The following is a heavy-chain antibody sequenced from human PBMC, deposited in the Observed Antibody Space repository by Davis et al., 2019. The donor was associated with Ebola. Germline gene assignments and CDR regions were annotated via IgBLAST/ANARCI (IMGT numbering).Heavy chain of an antibody. V-gene: IGHV3-21*01. D-gene: IGHD4-17*01. Sequence: GESLKISCAASGFTFSNYGMHWVRQAPGKGLEWVSSISSSSSYIYYADSVKGRFTISRDNAKNSLYLQMNSLRAEDTAVYYCAKLLGSYYGDYAYWGQGTLVTVSS. CDR2: ISSSSSYI. CDR1: GFTFSNYG. J-gene: IGHJ4*02. CDR3: AKLLGSYYGDYAY.